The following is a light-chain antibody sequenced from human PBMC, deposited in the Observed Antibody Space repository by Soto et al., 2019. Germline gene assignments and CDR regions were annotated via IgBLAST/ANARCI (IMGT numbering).Light chain of an antibody. Sequence: EIVMTQAPATLSVSPGERATLSCRASQSVSSNLAWYQQKPGHAPRLLIYRASTRATGIPARFSGSGSGTEFTLTISSLQSEDFAVYYCQQYNNWPRTFGQGTKVQI. J-gene: IGKJ1*01. CDR3: QQYNNWPRT. V-gene: IGKV3-15*01. CDR1: QSVSSN. CDR2: RAS.